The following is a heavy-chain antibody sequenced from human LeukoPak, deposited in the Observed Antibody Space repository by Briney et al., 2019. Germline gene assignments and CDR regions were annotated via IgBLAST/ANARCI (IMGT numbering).Heavy chain of an antibody. CDR2: ISGSGGST. V-gene: IGHV3-23*01. D-gene: IGHD6-19*01. CDR3: AKDSDSSGWYYYYMDV. CDR1: GFTVSSYA. Sequence: PGGSLRLSCAASGFTVSSYAMSWVRQAPGKGLEWVSAISGSGGSTYYADSVKGRFTISRDNSKNTLYLQMNSLRAEDTAVYYCAKDSDSSGWYYYYMDVWGKGTTVTVSS. J-gene: IGHJ6*03.